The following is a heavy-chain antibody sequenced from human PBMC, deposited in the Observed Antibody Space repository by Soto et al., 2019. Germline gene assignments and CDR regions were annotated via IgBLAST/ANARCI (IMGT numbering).Heavy chain of an antibody. CDR2: INPNSGGT. CDR1: GYTFTGYY. V-gene: IGHV1-2*02. Sequence: VSVKVSCKASGYTFTGYYLHWVRQAPGQGLEWMGWINPNSGGTNYAQKFQGRVTMTRDTSISTAYMELSRLSSDDTADYYCARMYTSGWNYFDYWGQGTQVTVSS. CDR3: ARMYTSGWNYFDY. D-gene: IGHD6-19*01. J-gene: IGHJ4*02.